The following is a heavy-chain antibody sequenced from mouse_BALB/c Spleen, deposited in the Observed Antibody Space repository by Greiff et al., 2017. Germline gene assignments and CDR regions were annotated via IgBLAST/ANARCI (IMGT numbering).Heavy chain of an antibody. CDR3: ARRSSYAWFAY. CDR1: GFTFSSYY. V-gene: IGHV5-6-2*01. Sequence: DVHLVESGGGLVKLGGSLKLSCAASGFTFSSYYMSWVRQTPEKRLELVAAINSNGGSTYYPDTVKGRFTISRDNAKNTLYLQMSSLKSEDTALYYCARRSSYAWFAYWGQGTLVTVSA. D-gene: IGHD1-1*01. J-gene: IGHJ3*01. CDR2: INSNGGST.